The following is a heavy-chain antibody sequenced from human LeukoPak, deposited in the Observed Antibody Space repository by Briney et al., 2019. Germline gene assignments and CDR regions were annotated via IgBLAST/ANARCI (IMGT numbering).Heavy chain of an antibody. D-gene: IGHD3-10*01. J-gene: IGHJ4*02. CDR1: GGSISSGGYY. CDR3: ARGPGTYYFGY. CDR2: IYHSGST. V-gene: IGHV4-30-2*01. Sequence: SETLSLTCTVSGGSISSGGYYWSWIRQPPGKGLEWIGYIYHSGSTYYNPSLKSRVTISVDRSKNQFSLKLSSVTAADTAVYYCARGPGTYYFGYWGQGTLVTVSS.